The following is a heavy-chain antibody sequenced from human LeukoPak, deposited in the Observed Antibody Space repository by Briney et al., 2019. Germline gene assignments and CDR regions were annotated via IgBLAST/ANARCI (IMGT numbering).Heavy chain of an antibody. Sequence: SVKVSCKASGGTFSSYAISWVRQAPGQGLEWMGGFIPIFGTANYAQKFQGRVTITADESTSTAYMELSSLRSEDTAVYYCARGGGYCSGGSCQLDYWGQGTLVTVSS. D-gene: IGHD2-15*01. CDR1: GGTFSSYA. J-gene: IGHJ4*02. V-gene: IGHV1-69*13. CDR3: ARGGGYCSGGSCQLDY. CDR2: FIPIFGTA.